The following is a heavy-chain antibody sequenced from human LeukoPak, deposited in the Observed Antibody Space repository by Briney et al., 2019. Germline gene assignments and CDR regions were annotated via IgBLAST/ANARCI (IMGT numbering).Heavy chain of an antibody. Sequence: PGGSPRLSCAASGFTVSSNYMSWVRQAPGKGLGGVSVIYSGGSTYYADSVKGRFTISRDNSKNTLYLQMNSLRAEDTAVYYCAREESSPHYYDSSGPMDVWGKGTTVTVSS. CDR1: GFTVSSNY. J-gene: IGHJ6*04. CDR3: AREESSPHYYDSSGPMDV. D-gene: IGHD3-22*01. V-gene: IGHV3-53*01. CDR2: IYSGGST.